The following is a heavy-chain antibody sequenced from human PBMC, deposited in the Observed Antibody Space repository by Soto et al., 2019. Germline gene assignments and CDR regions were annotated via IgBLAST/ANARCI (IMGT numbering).Heavy chain of an antibody. V-gene: IGHV1-69*13. CDR3: AVSGSYYYYFDY. CDR1: GGTFSSYS. D-gene: IGHD1-26*01. Sequence: SVKVSCKASGGTFSSYSISWVRQAPGQGLEWMGGIIPILGTANYAQKFQGRVTITADESTSTAYMELSSLRSEDTAVYYCAVSGSYYYYFDYWGQGTLVTVSS. J-gene: IGHJ4*02. CDR2: IIPILGTA.